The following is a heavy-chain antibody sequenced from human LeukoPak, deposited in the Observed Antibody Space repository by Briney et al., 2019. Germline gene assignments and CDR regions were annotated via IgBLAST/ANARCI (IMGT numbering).Heavy chain of an antibody. Sequence: ASVKVSCKASGGTFSSYAISWVRQAPGQGLEWMGGIIPIFGTANYAQKFQGRVTITADESTSTAYMELSSLRSEDTAVYYCARGDAGASGYYGLSPFDYWGQGTLVTVSS. CDR3: ARGDAGASGYYGLSPFDY. V-gene: IGHV1-69*13. J-gene: IGHJ4*02. CDR1: GGTFSSYA. D-gene: IGHD3-22*01. CDR2: IIPIFGTA.